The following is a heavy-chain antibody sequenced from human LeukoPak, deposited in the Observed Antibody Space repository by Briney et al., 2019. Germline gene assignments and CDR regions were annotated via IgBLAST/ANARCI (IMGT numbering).Heavy chain of an antibody. CDR2: IYYSGST. V-gene: IGHV4-39*07. D-gene: IGHD6-6*01. CDR1: GGSISSSSYY. J-gene: IGHJ3*02. Sequence: PSETLSLTCTVSGGSISSSSYYWGWIRQPPGKGLEWIGSIYYSGSTYYNPSLKSRVTISVDTSKNQFSLKLSSVTAADTAVYYCARLNFGSIATPAFDIWGQGTMVTVSS. CDR3: ARLNFGSIATPAFDI.